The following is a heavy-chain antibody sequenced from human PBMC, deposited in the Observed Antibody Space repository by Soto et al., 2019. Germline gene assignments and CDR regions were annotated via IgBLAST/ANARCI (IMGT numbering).Heavy chain of an antibody. D-gene: IGHD5-18*01. Sequence: QITLKESGPTRVRPTQTLALTCTFSGFSLTTSGVGVGWIRKTPGKALEWLAVIYWDDDKRYSPSLKSRLTITEXXSXNXXVLTMADMDPVDTATSFCAHRGYMYGNWDHGYFDYWGQGTLVPVSS. J-gene: IGHJ4*02. CDR2: IYWDDDK. V-gene: IGHV2-5*02. CDR3: AHRGYMYGNWDHGYFDY. CDR1: GFSLTTSGVG.